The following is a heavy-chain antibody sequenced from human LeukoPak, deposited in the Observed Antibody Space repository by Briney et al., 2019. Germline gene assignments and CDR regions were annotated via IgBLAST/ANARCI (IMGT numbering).Heavy chain of an antibody. Sequence: SETLSLTCAVYGGSFSGYYWSWIRQPAGKGLEWIGRIYTSGSTNYNPSLKSRVTMSVDTSKNQFSLKLSSVTAADTAVYYCARGSLYDSSGYYGDWGQGTLVTVSS. D-gene: IGHD3-22*01. CDR2: IYTSGST. V-gene: IGHV4-59*10. J-gene: IGHJ4*02. CDR3: ARGSLYDSSGYYGD. CDR1: GGSFSGYY.